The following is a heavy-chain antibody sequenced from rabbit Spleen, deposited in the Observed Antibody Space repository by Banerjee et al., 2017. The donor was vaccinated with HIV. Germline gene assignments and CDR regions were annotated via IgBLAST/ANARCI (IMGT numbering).Heavy chain of an antibody. CDR1: GFSFTNTYY. CDR3: ARETSSGWGIVSFYFSL. CDR2: IDSGSSGDT. V-gene: IGHV1S40*01. D-gene: IGHD4-1*01. Sequence: QSLEESGGALVQPEGSLTLTCTASGFSFTNTYYMCWVRQAPGKGLEWIACIDSGSSGDTYYANWAKGRFTISKTSSTTVTLQMTSLTAADTATYFCARETSSGWGIVSFYFSLWGPGTLVTVS. J-gene: IGHJ4*01.